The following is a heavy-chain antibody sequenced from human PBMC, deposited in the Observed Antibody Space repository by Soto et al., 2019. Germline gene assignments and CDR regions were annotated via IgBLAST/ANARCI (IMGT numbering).Heavy chain of an antibody. V-gene: IGHV4-59*01. CDR2: IFSSGST. D-gene: IGHD6-19*01. CDR3: ARGPRGSGWYGDY. CDR1: GGSTRSYH. J-gene: IGHJ4*02. Sequence: SETRRLPCSVSGGSTRSYHWSWIRQPLDKGLELIGYIFSSGSTNYNPSLTSRVTISVDTSKNQFSLKLSSVTAADTAVYYCARGPRGSGWYGDYWGQGTLVTVS.